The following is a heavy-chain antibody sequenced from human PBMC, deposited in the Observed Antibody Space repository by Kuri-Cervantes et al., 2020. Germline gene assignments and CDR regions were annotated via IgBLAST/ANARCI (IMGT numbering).Heavy chain of an antibody. CDR2: IWYDGSNK. CDR1: GFTFSSYG. J-gene: IGHJ3*02. D-gene: IGHD6-13*01. Sequence: GESLKISCAASGFTFSSYGMHWVRQAPGKGLEWVAVIWYDGSNKYYADSVKGRFTISRDNSKNTLYLQMNSLRAEDTAVYYCAKDLFSPIAATVDDAFDIWGQGTMVTVSS. CDR3: AKDLFSPIAATVDDAFDI. V-gene: IGHV3-30*02.